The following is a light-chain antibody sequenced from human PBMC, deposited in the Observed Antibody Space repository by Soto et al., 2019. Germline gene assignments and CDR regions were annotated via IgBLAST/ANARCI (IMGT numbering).Light chain of an antibody. J-gene: IGKJ3*01. CDR1: QSVSNS. CDR3: QQYNNWPL. Sequence: ETLLTQSPATLSMSPGETATLSCRASQSVSNSLAWYRQRPGQPPSLLIYATSTRATGVPARFSGSGSGTEFTLTISSLQSEDFAVYYCQQYNNWPLFGPGTKVDIK. V-gene: IGKV3-15*01. CDR2: ATS.